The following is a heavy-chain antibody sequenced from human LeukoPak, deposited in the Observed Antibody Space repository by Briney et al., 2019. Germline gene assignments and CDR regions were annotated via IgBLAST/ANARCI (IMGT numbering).Heavy chain of an antibody. V-gene: IGHV3-23*01. CDR1: GFTFSSYA. D-gene: IGHD3-10*01. CDR2: ISGSGGST. Sequence: GGSLRLSCAASGFTFSSYAMSWVRQAPGKGLEWVSAISGSGGSTYYADSVKGRFTISRDNSKNTLYLQTNSLRAEDTAVYYCAKEGVVRGVISEELYDYWGQGTLVTVSS. CDR3: AKEGVVRGVISEELYDY. J-gene: IGHJ4*02.